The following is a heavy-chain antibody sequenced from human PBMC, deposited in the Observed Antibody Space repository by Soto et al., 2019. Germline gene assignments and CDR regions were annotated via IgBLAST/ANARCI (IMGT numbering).Heavy chain of an antibody. J-gene: IGHJ4*02. D-gene: IGHD6-13*01. V-gene: IGHV3-33*01. Sequence: QVQLVESGGGVVQPGRSLRLSCAASGFTFSSYGMHWVRQAPGKGLEWVAVIWYDGSNKYYADSVKGRFTISRDNSKNPLYLKMNSLRAEDTAVYYCARESLAAAGGFDYWGQGTLVTVSS. CDR2: IWYDGSNK. CDR3: ARESLAAAGGFDY. CDR1: GFTFSSYG.